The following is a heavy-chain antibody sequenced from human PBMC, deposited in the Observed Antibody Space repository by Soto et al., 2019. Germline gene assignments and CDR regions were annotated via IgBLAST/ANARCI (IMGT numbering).Heavy chain of an antibody. Sequence: PSETLSLTCTVYGGSFSGHYGSWFRQPPGKGLEWIGEIHPSGSANYNPSLESRVTISVDTSTNQISLKLSSVTAADTGVYYCSRGMDSKKGGNYWGQGTLVTVSS. D-gene: IGHD3-22*01. CDR2: IHPSGSA. CDR3: SRGMDSKKGGNY. J-gene: IGHJ4*02. CDR1: GGSFSGHY. V-gene: IGHV4-34*01.